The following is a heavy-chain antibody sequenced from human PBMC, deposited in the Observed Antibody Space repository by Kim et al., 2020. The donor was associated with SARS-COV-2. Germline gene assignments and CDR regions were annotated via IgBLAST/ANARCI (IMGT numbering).Heavy chain of an antibody. CDR2: ITGSGAE. J-gene: IGHJ4*02. CDR3: TRDAGTVQFDY. Sequence: GGSLRLSCAASGFTLSFSVYTMHWVRQAPGKGLEWLSYITGSGAEYYEDSVKGRFTISRDNAKNSLHLQMNSLRAEDTAVYFCTRDAGTVQFDYWGQGTQVTASS. D-gene: IGHD1-7*01. CDR1: GFTLSFSVYT. V-gene: IGHV3-48*04.